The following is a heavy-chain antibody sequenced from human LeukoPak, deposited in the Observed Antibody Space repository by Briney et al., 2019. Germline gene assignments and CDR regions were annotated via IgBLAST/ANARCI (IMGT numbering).Heavy chain of an antibody. CDR3: AREGEAMVTTSTTGADY. Sequence: GASVKVSCKASGYTFTGYYMHWVRQAPGQGLEWMGWINPNSGGTNYAQKFQGRVTMTRDTSISTAYMELSRLRSDDTAVYYCAREGEAMVTTSTTGADYWGQGTLVTVSS. CDR2: INPNSGGT. V-gene: IGHV1-2*02. J-gene: IGHJ4*02. D-gene: IGHD5-18*01. CDR1: GYTFTGYY.